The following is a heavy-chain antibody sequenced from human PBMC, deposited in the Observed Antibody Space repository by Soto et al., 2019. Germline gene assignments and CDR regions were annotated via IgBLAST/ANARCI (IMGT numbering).Heavy chain of an antibody. CDR3: AKDRRDGNNSGDF. J-gene: IGHJ1*01. D-gene: IGHD2-21*01. CDR1: GFTFSSYG. Sequence: QVQLVESGGGVVQPGRSLRLSCAASGFTFSSYGMHWVRQAPGKGLEWVAVISYDGSNKYYADSVKGRFTISRDNSKNTLYLKMNSLRAEDTAVYYCAKDRRDGNNSGDFWGQGTLVTVSS. V-gene: IGHV3-30*18. CDR2: ISYDGSNK.